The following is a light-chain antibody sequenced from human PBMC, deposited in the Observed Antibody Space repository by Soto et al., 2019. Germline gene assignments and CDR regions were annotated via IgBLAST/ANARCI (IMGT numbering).Light chain of an antibody. V-gene: IGLV6-57*02. Sequence: NFMLTQPHSVSESPGKTLTISCTGSSGSIASNYVQWYQQRPGSAPTTVISENNQRPSGVPDRFSGSIDSSSNSASLTISGLKTEDEADYYCQSYGTTNQVFGGGTKLTVL. CDR1: SGSIASNY. CDR3: QSYGTTNQV. J-gene: IGLJ3*02. CDR2: ENN.